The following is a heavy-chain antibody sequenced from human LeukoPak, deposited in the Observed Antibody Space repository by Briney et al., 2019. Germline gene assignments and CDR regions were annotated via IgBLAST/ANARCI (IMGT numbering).Heavy chain of an antibody. CDR2: INHSGST. V-gene: IGHV4-34*01. Sequence: SETLSLTCAVYGGSFSGYYWSWIRQPPGKGLEWIGEINHSGSTNYNPSLKSRVTISVDTSKNQFSLKLSSVTAADTAVYYCASKDTVTGSYGMDVWSQGTTVTVSS. CDR3: ASKDTVTGSYGMDV. D-gene: IGHD4-17*01. J-gene: IGHJ6*02. CDR1: GGSFSGYY.